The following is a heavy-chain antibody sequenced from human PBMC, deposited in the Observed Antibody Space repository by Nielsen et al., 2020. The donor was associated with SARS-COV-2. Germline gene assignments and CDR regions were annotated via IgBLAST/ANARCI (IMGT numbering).Heavy chain of an antibody. D-gene: IGHD3-16*01. V-gene: IGHV3-23*01. J-gene: IGHJ3*02. CDR2: IVGSGGST. CDR3: ARDFGFNVLAGDAATFGI. CDR1: GFTFSTYA. Sequence: GGSLRLSCAASGFTFSTYAMSWVRQAPGKGLEWVSGIVGSGGSTYYADSVKGRFTISRDNSKNTLYLQMNSLRAEDTAVYYCARDFGFNVLAGDAATFGIWGQGTMVTVSS.